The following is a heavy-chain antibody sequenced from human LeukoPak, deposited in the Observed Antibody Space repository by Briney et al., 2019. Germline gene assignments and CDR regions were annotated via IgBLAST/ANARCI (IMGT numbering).Heavy chain of an antibody. J-gene: IGHJ5*02. Sequence: PGGSLRLSCAASGFTVSSVYMTWVRQAPGKGLEWVSVIYSGGSTYYADSVKGRFTISRDNSKSTLYLQVNSLRAEDTAVYYCAPGPGFGELSENWFDPWGQGTLVTVSS. CDR1: GFTVSSVY. D-gene: IGHD3-10*01. V-gene: IGHV3-53*01. CDR2: IYSGGST. CDR3: APGPGFGELSENWFDP.